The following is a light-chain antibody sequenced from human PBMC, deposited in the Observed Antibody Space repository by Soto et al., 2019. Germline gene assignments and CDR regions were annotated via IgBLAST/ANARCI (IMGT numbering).Light chain of an antibody. CDR2: EVS. J-gene: IGLJ2*01. CDR3: SSYTNSSTLVG. CDR1: SSDVGGYNF. Sequence: QSALTQPASVSWSPGQSITISCTGTSSDVGGYNFVSWYQHHPGKAPKLIIYEVSNRPSGVSNRFSASKSGNTASLTISGLQAEDEADYYCSSYTNSSTLVGFGGGTKLTVL. V-gene: IGLV2-14*01.